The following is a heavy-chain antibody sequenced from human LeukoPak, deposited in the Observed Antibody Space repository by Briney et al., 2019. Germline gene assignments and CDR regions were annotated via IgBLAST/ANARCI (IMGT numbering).Heavy chain of an antibody. V-gene: IGHV3-49*03. CDR1: GFTFGDYA. D-gene: IGHD3-22*01. CDR2: IRSKAYGGTT. Sequence: GGSLRLSCTASGFTFGDYAMSWFRQAPGRGLEWVGFIRSKAYGGTTEYAASVKGRFTISRDDSKSIAYLQMNSLKTEDTAVYYCKVSDYYDSSGPLPFDYWGQGTLVTVSS. J-gene: IGHJ4*02. CDR3: KVSDYYDSSGPLPFDY.